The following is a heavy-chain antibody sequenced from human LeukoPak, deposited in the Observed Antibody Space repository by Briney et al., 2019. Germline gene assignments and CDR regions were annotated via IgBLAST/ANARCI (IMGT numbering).Heavy chain of an antibody. J-gene: IGHJ4*02. CDR1: GFIFSDFY. CDR3: ARTARVPDY. CDR2: ISPTSHDI. D-gene: IGHD6-6*01. Sequence: GGSLRLSCAASGFIFSDFYMSWVRQSAGKGLEYIAYISPTSHDIIYADSVKGRFTISRDNAKNSLYLQMNSLRAEDTAVYYCARTARVPDYWGQGTQVTVSS. V-gene: IGHV3-11*06.